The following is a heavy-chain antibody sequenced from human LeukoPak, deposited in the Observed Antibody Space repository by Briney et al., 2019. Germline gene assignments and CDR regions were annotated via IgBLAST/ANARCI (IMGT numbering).Heavy chain of an antibody. CDR2: TRNKANSYIT. J-gene: IGHJ4*02. V-gene: IGHV3-72*01. CDR1: GFTFSDHY. CDR3: AREGDYGGNPFDY. Sequence: GGSLRLSCAASGFTFSDHYMDWVRQAPGRGLEWVGRTRNKANSYITEYAASVKGRFTISRDDSKSSLYLQMNSLKTEDTAVYYCAREGDYGGNPFDYWGQGTLVTVSS. D-gene: IGHD4-23*01.